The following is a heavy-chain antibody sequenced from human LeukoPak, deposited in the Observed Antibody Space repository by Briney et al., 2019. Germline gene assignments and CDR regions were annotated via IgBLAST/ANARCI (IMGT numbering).Heavy chain of an antibody. CDR3: TRMTTGHDY. CDR2: INHGGYT. J-gene: IGHJ4*02. Sequence: SETLSLTCAVSGVSFNDYYWSWVRQTPGKGLEWIGEINHGGYTNDSPSLKSRVTLSIDTSRKQFSLNLRSVTVADTGIYYCTRMTTGHDYWGQGTLVIVSS. CDR1: GVSFNDYY. D-gene: IGHD4-17*01. V-gene: IGHV4-34*01.